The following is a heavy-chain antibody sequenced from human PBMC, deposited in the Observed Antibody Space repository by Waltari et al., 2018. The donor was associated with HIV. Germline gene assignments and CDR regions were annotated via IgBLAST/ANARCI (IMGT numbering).Heavy chain of an antibody. J-gene: IGHJ5*01. D-gene: IGHD3-10*01. CDR1: GETLKSYS. CDR3: AAPPAKGTWFDS. CDR2: CFAIIGVP. V-gene: IGHV1-69*02. Sequence: QVQLLQSGADVRRSGSSVTVSCKAIGETLKSYSINWVRQAPGQGLQWMGRLEWTGRCFAIIGVPKYAEYWRGRITISADAVTNTAVMELTRLRLDDTAVYYCAAPPAKGTWFDSWGQGSLVIVSS.